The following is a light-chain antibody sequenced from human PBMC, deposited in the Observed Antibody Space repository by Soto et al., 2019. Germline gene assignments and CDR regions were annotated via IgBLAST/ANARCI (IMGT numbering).Light chain of an antibody. CDR3: QQYGNLLWT. V-gene: IGKV3-20*01. CDR2: GAS. J-gene: IGKJ1*01. CDR1: QSVSSSF. Sequence: EIVLTQSPGTLSVSPGERATLSCWASQSVSSSFVAWYQQKPGQAPRLLIYGASIRATGIPDRFSGSGSGTDFTLTISRLESEDFAVYYCQQYGNLLWTFGQGTKVDIK.